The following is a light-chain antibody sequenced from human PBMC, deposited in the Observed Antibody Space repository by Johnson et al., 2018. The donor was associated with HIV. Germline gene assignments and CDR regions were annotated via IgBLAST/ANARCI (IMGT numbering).Light chain of an antibody. V-gene: IGLV1-51*02. CDR1: SSNIGNNY. CDR2: ENN. J-gene: IGLJ1*01. CDR3: GTWDNSLSTGAV. Sequence: QSVLTQPPSVSAAPGQKVTISCSGSSSNIGNNYVSWYQQLPGTAPKLLIYENNMRPSGIPDRFSGSKSGPSATLGIAGLQTGDEADYYCGTWDNSLSTGAVFGTGTNVTVL.